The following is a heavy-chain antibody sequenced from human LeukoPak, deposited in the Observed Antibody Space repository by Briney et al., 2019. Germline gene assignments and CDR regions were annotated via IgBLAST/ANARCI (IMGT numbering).Heavy chain of an antibody. Sequence: GASVKVSCKASGYTFTSCDINWVRQATGQGLEWMGWMNPNSGNTGYAQKFQGRVTMTRNTSISTAYMELSSLRSEDTAVYYCARGTTAVAFLDYWGQGTLVTVSS. CDR3: ARGTTAVAFLDY. J-gene: IGHJ4*02. V-gene: IGHV1-8*01. CDR1: GYTFTSCD. D-gene: IGHD6-19*01. CDR2: MNPNSGNT.